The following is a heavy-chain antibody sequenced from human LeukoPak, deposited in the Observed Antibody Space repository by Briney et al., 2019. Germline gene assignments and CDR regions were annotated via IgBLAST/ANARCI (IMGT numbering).Heavy chain of an antibody. CDR1: GGSFSGYY. CDR2: INHSGST. Sequence: SETLSLTCAVYGGSFSGYYWSRIRQPPGKGPEWIGEINHSGSTNYNPSLKSRVTISVDTSKNQFSLKLSSVTAADTAVYYCARAPRRFPLDYWGQGTLVTVSS. V-gene: IGHV4-34*01. J-gene: IGHJ4*02. CDR3: ARAPRRFPLDY.